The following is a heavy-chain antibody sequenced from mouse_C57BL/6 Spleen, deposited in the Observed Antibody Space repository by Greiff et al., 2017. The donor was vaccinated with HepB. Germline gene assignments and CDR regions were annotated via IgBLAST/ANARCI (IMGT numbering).Heavy chain of an antibody. CDR3: ARQGIGSSPWYFDV. CDR2: ISSGGSYT. Sequence: DVKLVESGGDLVKPGGSLKLSCAASGFTFSSYGMSWVRQTPDKRLEWVATISSGGSYTYYPDSVKGRFTISRDNAKNTLYLQMSSLKSEDTAMYYCARQGIGSSPWYFDVWGTGTTVTVSS. J-gene: IGHJ1*03. V-gene: IGHV5-6*02. CDR1: GFTFSSYG. D-gene: IGHD1-1*01.